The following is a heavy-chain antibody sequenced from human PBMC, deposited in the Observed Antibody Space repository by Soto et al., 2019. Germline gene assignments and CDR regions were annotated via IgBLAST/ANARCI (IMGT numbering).Heavy chain of an antibody. J-gene: IGHJ4*02. CDR2: IYFRGTT. Sequence: PSETLSLTCTVSGGSISSYYWSWIRQPPGKGLEWIGYIYFRGTTNYNPSLKSRVTMSADTSKNQFSLKLNSVTAADTAVYYCAKMNYYDTSGYPFDYWGQGMMVNVSS. D-gene: IGHD3-22*01. CDR1: GGSISSYY. CDR3: AKMNYYDTSGYPFDY. V-gene: IGHV4-59*01.